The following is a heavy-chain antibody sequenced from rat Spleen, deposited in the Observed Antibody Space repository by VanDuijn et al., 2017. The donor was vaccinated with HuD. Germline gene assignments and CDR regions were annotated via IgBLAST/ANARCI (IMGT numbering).Heavy chain of an antibody. D-gene: IGHD5-1*01. Sequence: EVQLVESGGGLVQPGRSLKLSCAASGFTFSNFDMAWVRQAPTKGLEWVASISPSGGSTDYRDSVKGRFTISRDNAKSTLYLQMDSLRSEDTATYYCTRENWVFDDWGQGVMVTVSS. CDR1: GFTFSNFD. V-gene: IGHV5-27*01. J-gene: IGHJ2*01. CDR3: TRENWVFDD. CDR2: ISPSGGST.